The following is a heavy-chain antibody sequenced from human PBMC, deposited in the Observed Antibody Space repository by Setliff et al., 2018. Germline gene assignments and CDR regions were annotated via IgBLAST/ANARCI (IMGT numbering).Heavy chain of an antibody. CDR3: GSGLHPDYPDY. J-gene: IGHJ4*01. Sequence: SLRLSCAASGFTFNSFWMGWVRQAPGKGLEWVANTKQDGSDKYYVDSVKGRFTISRDNAKNSLYLQMNSLRADDTAVYYCGSGLHPDYPDYWGQGTLVTVSS. CDR1: GFTFNSFW. CDR2: TKQDGSDK. D-gene: IGHD2-15*01. V-gene: IGHV3-7*01.